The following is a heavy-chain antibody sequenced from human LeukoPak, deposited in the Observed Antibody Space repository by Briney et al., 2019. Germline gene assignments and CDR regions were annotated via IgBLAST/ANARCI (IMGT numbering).Heavy chain of an antibody. Sequence: GGSLRLSCTASEFTFSSYWMYWVRQAPGKGLEWVANIKQDGSEKYYVDSVKGRFTISRDNAKNSLYLQMNSLRAEDTAVYYCARGEPAGTDPYFDYWGQGTLVTVSS. J-gene: IGHJ4*02. V-gene: IGHV3-7*01. CDR1: EFTFSSYW. CDR3: ARGEPAGTDPYFDY. D-gene: IGHD6-13*01. CDR2: IKQDGSEK.